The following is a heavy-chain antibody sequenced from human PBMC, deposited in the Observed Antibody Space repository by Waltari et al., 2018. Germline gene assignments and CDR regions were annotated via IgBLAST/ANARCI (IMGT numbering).Heavy chain of an antibody. CDR2: IYTSGST. Sequence: QVQLQESGPGLVKPSETLSLTCTVSGGPISSYYWSWIRQPAGKGLEWIGRIYTSGSTNYNPSLKSRVTMSVDTSKNQFSLKLSSVTAADTAVYYCARDPSSSSYYYYMDVWGKGTTVTVSS. CDR3: ARDPSSSSYYYYMDV. CDR1: GGPISSYY. V-gene: IGHV4-4*07. J-gene: IGHJ6*03. D-gene: IGHD6-6*01.